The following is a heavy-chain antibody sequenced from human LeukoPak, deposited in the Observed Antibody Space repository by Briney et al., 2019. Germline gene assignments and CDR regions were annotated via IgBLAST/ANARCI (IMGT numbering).Heavy chain of an antibody. CDR1: GFTFSSYA. CDR2: ISYDGSNK. J-gene: IGHJ4*02. D-gene: IGHD6-19*01. V-gene: IGHV3-30*04. CDR3: ARGHRIAVAGPDY. Sequence: PGRSLRLSCAASGFTFSSYAMHWVRQAPGKGLEWVAVISYDGSNKYYADSVKGRFTISRDNSKNTLYLQMNSLRAEDTAVYYCARGHRIAVAGPDYWGQGTLVTVSS.